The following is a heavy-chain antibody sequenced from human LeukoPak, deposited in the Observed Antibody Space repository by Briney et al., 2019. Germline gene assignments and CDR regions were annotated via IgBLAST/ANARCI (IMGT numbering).Heavy chain of an antibody. CDR1: GFTFSSYA. D-gene: IGHD4-17*01. J-gene: IGHJ4*02. CDR3: AKDGYDYGDYLGDY. V-gene: IGHV3-23*01. CDR2: FSGSGGST. Sequence: GGSLRLSCAASGFTFSSYAMSWVRQAPGKGLEWVSAFSGSGGSTYYADSVKGRFTISRDNSKNTLYLQMSSLRAEDTAVYYCAKDGYDYGDYLGDYWGQGTLVTVSS.